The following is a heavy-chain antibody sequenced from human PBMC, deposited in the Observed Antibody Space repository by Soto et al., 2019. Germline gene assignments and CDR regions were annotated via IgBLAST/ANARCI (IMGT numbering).Heavy chain of an antibody. V-gene: IGHV1-46*01. J-gene: IGHJ4*02. CDR2: INPSGGST. Sequence: QVQLVQSGAEVKKPGASVKVSCKASGYTFTSYYMHWVRQAPGQGLEWMGIINPSGGSTSYAQKFQGXXTXTMXTSTSTVYMELSSLRSEDTAVYYCARVGSSTNFDYWGQGTLVTVSS. CDR3: ARVGSSTNFDY. CDR1: GYTFTSYY. D-gene: IGHD6-13*01.